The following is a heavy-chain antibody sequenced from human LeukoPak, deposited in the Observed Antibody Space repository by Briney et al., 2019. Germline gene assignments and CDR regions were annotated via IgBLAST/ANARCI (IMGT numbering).Heavy chain of an antibody. CDR2: ISYDGSNK. J-gene: IGHJ6*02. CDR1: GFTFSRYA. V-gene: IGHV3-30-3*01. Sequence: GRSLRLSCAASGFTFSRYAMYWVRQAPGKGLEWVAVISYDGSNKYYADSVKGRFTISRDNSKNTLYLQMNSLRAEDTAVYYCARDRAQYYYYDMDVWGQGTTVNVSS. CDR3: ARDRAQYYYYDMDV.